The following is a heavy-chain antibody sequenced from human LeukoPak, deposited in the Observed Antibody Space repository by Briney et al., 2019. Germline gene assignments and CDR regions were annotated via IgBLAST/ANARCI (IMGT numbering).Heavy chain of an antibody. Sequence: SETLSLTCAVYGGSFSGYYWSWTRQPPGKGLEWIGEINHSESTNYNPSLKSRVTISVHTSKNQFSLKLSSVTAADTAVYYCARGAIGYSSSWYRYRLPTIFDYWGQGTLVTVSS. CDR2: INHSEST. V-gene: IGHV4-34*01. CDR1: GGSFSGYY. J-gene: IGHJ4*02. CDR3: ARGAIGYSSSWYRYRLPTIFDY. D-gene: IGHD6-13*01.